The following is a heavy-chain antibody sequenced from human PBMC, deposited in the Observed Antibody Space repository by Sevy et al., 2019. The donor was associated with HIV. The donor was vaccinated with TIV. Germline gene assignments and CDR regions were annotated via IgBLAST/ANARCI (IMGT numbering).Heavy chain of an antibody. CDR3: ARDGAHTESYYYDSSGYYTL. D-gene: IGHD3-22*01. V-gene: IGHV3-21*01. CDR2: ISSSGTYI. Sequence: GGSLRLSCAASGFTFSSYNMNWVRQAPGKGLEWVSSISSSGTYIYYADSVKGRFTISRDNAKNSLYLQMNSLRAEDTAVYYCARDGAHTESYYYDSSGYYTLWGQGTLVTVSS. CDR1: GFTFSSYN. J-gene: IGHJ4*02.